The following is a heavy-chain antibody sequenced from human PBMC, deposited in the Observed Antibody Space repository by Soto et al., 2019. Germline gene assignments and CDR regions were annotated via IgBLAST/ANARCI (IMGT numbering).Heavy chain of an antibody. CDR2: NYYSGST. J-gene: IGHJ4*02. Sequence: SETLSLTCTVSGGSISSYYWSWIRQPPRKGLEWIGYNYYSGSTNYNPSLKSRVTISVDTSKNQFSLKLSSVTAADTAVYYCARDNDYGAYSAGHYFDYWGQGTLVTVSS. D-gene: IGHD4-17*01. CDR3: ARDNDYGAYSAGHYFDY. V-gene: IGHV4-59*01. CDR1: GGSISSYY.